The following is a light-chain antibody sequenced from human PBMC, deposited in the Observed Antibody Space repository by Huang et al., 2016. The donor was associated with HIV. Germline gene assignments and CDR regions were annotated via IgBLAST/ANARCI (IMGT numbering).Light chain of an antibody. CDR3: QQSYSTLRYT. CDR1: QSISSY. J-gene: IGKJ2*01. Sequence: DIQMTQSPSSLSASVGDRVTITCRTSQSISSYLNWYQQKPGKAPKRLIDAAYSLQSGVPSRFGGSGSGTDFTLTISSLQAEDFATYYCQQSYSTLRYTFGQGTKLEIK. CDR2: AAY. V-gene: IGKV1-39*01.